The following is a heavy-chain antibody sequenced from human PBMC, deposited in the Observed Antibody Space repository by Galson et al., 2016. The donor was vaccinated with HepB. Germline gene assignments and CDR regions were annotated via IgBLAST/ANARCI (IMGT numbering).Heavy chain of an antibody. J-gene: IGHJ4*02. CDR3: AKGLQVDKAMVGAY. Sequence: SLRLSCAVAEFAFSSYAMSWVRQAPVKGLEWVSTISGSGDITYYADSVKGRFTISRDNSKSTLYLQMNTLRADDTAVYYCAKGLQVDKAMVGAYWGQGTLVTVSS. D-gene: IGHD5-18*01. CDR2: ISGSGDIT. V-gene: IGHV3-23*01. CDR1: EFAFSSYA.